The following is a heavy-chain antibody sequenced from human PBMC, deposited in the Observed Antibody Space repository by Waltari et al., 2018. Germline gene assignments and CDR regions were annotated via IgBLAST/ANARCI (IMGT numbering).Heavy chain of an antibody. CDR1: DYA. CDR3: AKDMRGFGELLGYFDY. Sequence: DYAMHWVRQAPGKGLEWVSGISWNSGSIGYADSVKGRFTISRDNAKNSLYLQMNSLRAEDTALYYCAKDMRGFGELLGYFDYWGQGTLVTVSS. CDR2: ISWNSGSI. J-gene: IGHJ4*02. D-gene: IGHD3-10*01. V-gene: IGHV3-9*01.